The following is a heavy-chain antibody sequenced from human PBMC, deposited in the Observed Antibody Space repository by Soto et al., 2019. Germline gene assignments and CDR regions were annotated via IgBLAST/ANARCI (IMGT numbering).Heavy chain of an antibody. Sequence: EMRLVESGGGWIQPGESLRLSCAASGFSVSSNSMNWVRQAPGKGLEWVSVIHSDVTTYFADSVKGRFIISRDNSKNMLYLQMNSLRAEDTAIYYCARELSGSWYNWFDPWGQGTLVTVSS. J-gene: IGHJ5*02. CDR3: ARELSGSWYNWFDP. D-gene: IGHD6-13*01. V-gene: IGHV3-53*01. CDR2: IHSDVTT. CDR1: GFSVSSNS.